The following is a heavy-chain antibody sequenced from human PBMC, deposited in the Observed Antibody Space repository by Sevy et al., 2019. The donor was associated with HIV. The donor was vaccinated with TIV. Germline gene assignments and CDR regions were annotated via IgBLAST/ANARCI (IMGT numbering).Heavy chain of an antibody. Sequence: SETLSLTCAVYGGSFSGYYWSWIRQPPGKGLEWIGEINHSGSTNYNPSLKSRVTISVDTSKNLFSLKLSSVTAADTAVYYCARGIAAAGFDYWGQGTLVTVSS. CDR2: INHSGST. D-gene: IGHD6-13*01. CDR1: GGSFSGYY. V-gene: IGHV4-34*01. J-gene: IGHJ4*02. CDR3: ARGIAAAGFDY.